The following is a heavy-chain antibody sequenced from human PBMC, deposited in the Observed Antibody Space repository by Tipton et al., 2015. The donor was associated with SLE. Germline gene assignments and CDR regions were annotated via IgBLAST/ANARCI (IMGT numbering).Heavy chain of an antibody. V-gene: IGHV3-21*01. CDR1: GFTFNTYV. Sequence: SLRLSCAASGFTFNTYVMNWVRQAPGKGLEWVSSIDSSTTYIYYADSVKGRFTISRDNAKSSLFLQMNSLRAEDTATYYCVRESILMGALDYWGQGTLVTVSS. J-gene: IGHJ4*02. CDR2: IDSSTTYI. D-gene: IGHD2-8*01. CDR3: VRESILMGALDY.